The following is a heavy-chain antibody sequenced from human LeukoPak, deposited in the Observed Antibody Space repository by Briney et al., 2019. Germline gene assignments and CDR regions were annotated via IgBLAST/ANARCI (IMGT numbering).Heavy chain of an antibody. V-gene: IGHV1-18*01. J-gene: IGHJ4*02. Sequence: GASVTVSCTASGYTFTSCGISWVRQAPGQGLEWMGWISAYNGNTNYAQKLQGRVTMTTDTSTSTAYMELRSLRSDDTAVYYCARERLDIVATNPFDYWGQGTLVTVSS. CDR2: ISAYNGNT. D-gene: IGHD5-12*01. CDR3: ARERLDIVATNPFDY. CDR1: GYTFTSCG.